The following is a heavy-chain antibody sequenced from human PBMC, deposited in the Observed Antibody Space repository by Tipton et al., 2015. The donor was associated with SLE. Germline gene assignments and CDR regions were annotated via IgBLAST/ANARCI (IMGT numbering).Heavy chain of an antibody. V-gene: IGHV3-33*01. CDR2: IRYDGRKT. D-gene: IGHD2-8*01. CDR1: GFSFDFYG. Sequence: SLRLSCVASGFSFDFYGMHWVRQAPGKGLEWVAGIRYDGRKTFYLDSVKGRFTISRDSSKNTVYLQMNSLRAEDRAVYYCARASTPGVRIFDYWGQGTLVTVSS. CDR3: ARASTPGVRIFDY. J-gene: IGHJ4*02.